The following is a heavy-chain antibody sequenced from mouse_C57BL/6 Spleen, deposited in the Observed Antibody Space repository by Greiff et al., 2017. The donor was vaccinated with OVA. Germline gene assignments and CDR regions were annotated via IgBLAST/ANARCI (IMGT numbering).Heavy chain of an antibody. CDR2: ISDGGSYT. CDR1: GFTFSSYA. V-gene: IGHV5-4*01. Sequence: EVKLMESGGGLVKPGGSLKLSCAASGFTFSSYAMYWVRQTPEKRLEWVATISDGGSYTYYPDNGKGRFTISRDNAKNNLYLQMSHLKSEDTAMYYCARDGNWDGSWFAYWGQGTLVTVSA. CDR3: ARDGNWDGSWFAY. J-gene: IGHJ3*01. D-gene: IGHD4-1*01.